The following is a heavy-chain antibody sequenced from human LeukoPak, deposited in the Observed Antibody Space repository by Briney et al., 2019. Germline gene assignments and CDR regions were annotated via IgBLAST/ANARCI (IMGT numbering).Heavy chain of an antibody. CDR3: ARVGWFGSKGALHDAFDI. Sequence: GGSLRLSCTPSGFTLRSNWMSWVRQAPGKGREWVASINEDGTEKYYLGSVKGRFTISRDNAKNSVHLQMNSLRVEDTSAYYCARVGWFGSKGALHDAFDIWGQGTMVTVSS. D-gene: IGHD3-10*01. V-gene: IGHV3-7*01. CDR1: GFTLRSNW. CDR2: INEDGTEK. J-gene: IGHJ3*02.